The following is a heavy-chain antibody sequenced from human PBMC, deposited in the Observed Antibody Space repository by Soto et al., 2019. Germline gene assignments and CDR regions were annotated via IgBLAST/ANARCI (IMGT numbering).Heavy chain of an antibody. CDR3: ARGGYCSGGSCSGWFDS. Sequence: QVQLQESGPGLVKPSETLSLTCAVSGVSLTTNNWWTWVRQAPGKGLEWVGEIYQTGNTNYNPSLNSRVIASLDKSKNQFFLKLTSVTAAATAIYYCARGGYCSGGSCSGWFDSWGQGTLVTVSS. CDR2: IYQTGNT. J-gene: IGHJ5*01. D-gene: IGHD2-15*01. V-gene: IGHV4-4*02. CDR1: GVSLTTNNW.